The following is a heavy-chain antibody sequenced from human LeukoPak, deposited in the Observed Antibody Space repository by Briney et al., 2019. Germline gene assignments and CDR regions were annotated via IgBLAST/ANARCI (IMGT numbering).Heavy chain of an antibody. Sequence: SETLSLTCTVSGGSISSYYWSWSRQPPGKGLEWIGYIYYSGSTNYNPSLKSRVTISVDTSKNRFSLKLSSVTAADTAVYYCARLGYSYGIDYWGQGTLVTASS. V-gene: IGHV4-59*01. CDR2: IYYSGST. J-gene: IGHJ4*02. CDR1: GGSISSYY. CDR3: ARLGYSYGIDY. D-gene: IGHD5-18*01.